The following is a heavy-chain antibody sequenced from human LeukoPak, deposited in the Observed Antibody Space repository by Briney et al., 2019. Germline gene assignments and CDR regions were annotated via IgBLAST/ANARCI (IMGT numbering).Heavy chain of an antibody. CDR1: GGSISSGGYY. CDR2: IYYSGST. V-gene: IGHV4-31*03. J-gene: IGHJ5*02. D-gene: IGHD3-3*01. Sequence: SETLSLTCTVSGGSISSGGYYWSWIRQHPGKGLEWIGYIYYSGSTYYNPSLKSRVTISVDTSKNQFSLKLSSVTAADTAVYYCARGPARGFGWFDPWGQGTLVTVSS. CDR3: ARGPARGFGWFDP.